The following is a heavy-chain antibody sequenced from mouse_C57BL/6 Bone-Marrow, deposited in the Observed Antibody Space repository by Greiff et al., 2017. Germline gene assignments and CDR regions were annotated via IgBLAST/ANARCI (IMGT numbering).Heavy chain of an antibody. D-gene: IGHD1-1*01. CDR1: GFTFSDYY. J-gene: IGHJ4*01. CDR3: ERQGPYYYGYAMDY. Sequence: EVQGVESGGGLVQPGGSLKLSCAASGFTFSDYYMYWVRQTPEKRLEWVAYISNGGGSTYYPETVKGRFTISRDNATNTLYLQISRLKSEDTAMYDCERQGPYYYGYAMDYWGQGTSVTVSS. CDR2: ISNGGGST. V-gene: IGHV5-12*01.